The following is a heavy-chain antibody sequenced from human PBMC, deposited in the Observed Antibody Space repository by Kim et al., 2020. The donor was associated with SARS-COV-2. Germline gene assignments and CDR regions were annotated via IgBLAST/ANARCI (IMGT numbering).Heavy chain of an antibody. Sequence: GGSLRLSCAASGFTFSSYGMHWVRQAPGKGLEWVAVIWYDGNNKYYADSVKGRFTISRDNSKNTLYLQMNSLRAEDTAVYYCARDARQLVLDPPYFDYWGQGTLVTVSS. J-gene: IGHJ4*02. D-gene: IGHD6-13*01. CDR3: ARDARQLVLDPPYFDY. CDR1: GFTFSSYG. CDR2: IWYDGNNK. V-gene: IGHV3-33*08.